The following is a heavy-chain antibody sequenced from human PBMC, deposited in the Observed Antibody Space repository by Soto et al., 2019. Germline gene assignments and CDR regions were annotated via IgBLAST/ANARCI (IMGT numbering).Heavy chain of an antibody. CDR3: AKLYWNPRYFDY. J-gene: IGHJ4*02. D-gene: IGHD1-1*01. V-gene: IGHV3-23*01. CDR1: GFTFTNVA. CDR2: ITDSGGST. Sequence: GGSLRLSCAASGFTFTNVAMTWVRQAPGKGLEWVSTITDSGGSTDYADSVKGRFTISRDNSKSTLYLQMNNLRADDTAVYYCAKLYWNPRYFDYWGQGARVTVS.